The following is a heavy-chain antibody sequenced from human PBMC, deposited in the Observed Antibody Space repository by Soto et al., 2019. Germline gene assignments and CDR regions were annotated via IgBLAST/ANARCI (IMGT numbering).Heavy chain of an antibody. Sequence: QLQLQESGSGLVKPSQTLSLTCAVSGGSISSGGYSWSWIRQPPGKGLEWIGYIYHSGSTFYNPSRDSRFTISVDRSKNQFSLKLSSVTAADTAVYYCAAGGGLPRYYWGQGTLVTVSS. D-gene: IGHD5-12*01. V-gene: IGHV4-30-2*01. CDR1: GGSISSGGYS. CDR2: IYHSGST. J-gene: IGHJ4*02. CDR3: AAGGGLPRYY.